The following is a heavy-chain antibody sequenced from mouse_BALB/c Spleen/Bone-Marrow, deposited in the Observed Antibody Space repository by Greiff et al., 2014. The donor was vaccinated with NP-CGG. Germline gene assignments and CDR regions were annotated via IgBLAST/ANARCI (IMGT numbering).Heavy chain of an antibody. CDR1: GYSITSGYS. D-gene: IGHD2-3*01. V-gene: IGHV3-1*02. CDR2: IHYSGTT. J-gene: IGHJ4*01. CDR3: ARQNDGYLYYAMDY. Sequence: EVQLQQSGPDLVKPSQSLSLTCTVTGYSITSGYSWHWIRQFPGNKLEWMGYIHYSGTTNYNPSLKSRNSITRDTSKNQFFLQLNSVTSDDTATYYCARQNDGYLYYAMDYWGQGTSVTVSS.